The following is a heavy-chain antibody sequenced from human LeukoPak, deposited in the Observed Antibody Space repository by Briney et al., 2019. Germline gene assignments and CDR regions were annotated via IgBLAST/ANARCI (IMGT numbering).Heavy chain of an antibody. CDR1: GFTFSSYA. V-gene: IGHV3-23*01. CDR2: ISGSGGST. Sequence: PGGSLRLSCAASGFTFSSYAMSWVRQAPGKGLEWVSAISGSGGSTYYADSVKGRFTISRDNSKNTLYLQMSSLRAEDTAVYYCPLVIAAAGTDWFDPWGQGTLVTVSS. J-gene: IGHJ5*02. CDR3: PLVIAAAGTDWFDP. D-gene: IGHD6-13*01.